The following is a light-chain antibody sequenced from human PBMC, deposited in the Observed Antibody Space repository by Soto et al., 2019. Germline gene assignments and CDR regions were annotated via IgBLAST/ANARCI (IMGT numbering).Light chain of an antibody. CDR2: GAS. J-gene: IGKJ1*01. CDR1: QSVSSNY. Sequence: EIVLTQSPGTLSLSPGERATLSCRASQSVSSNYLAWHQQKPGQAPRLLIFGASSRASGIPDRFSGSGSWTDFTLTISRLEPEDFAVYYCQQYGGPWTFGQGTKVEIK. CDR3: QQYGGPWT. V-gene: IGKV3-20*01.